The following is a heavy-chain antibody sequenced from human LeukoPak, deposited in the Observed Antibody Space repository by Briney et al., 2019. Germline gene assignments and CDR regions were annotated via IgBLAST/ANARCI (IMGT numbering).Heavy chain of an antibody. CDR2: ISYDGSNK. V-gene: IGHV3-30*04. D-gene: IGHD4-17*01. Sequence: GGSLRLSCAASGFIFRNYAIHWVRQAPGKGLEWVAVISYDGSNKYYADSVKGRFTISRDNSKNTLYLQMNSLRVEDTAIYYCAKGALVTTRPNFDYWGQGTLVTVSS. CDR1: GFIFRNYA. J-gene: IGHJ4*02. CDR3: AKGALVTTRPNFDY.